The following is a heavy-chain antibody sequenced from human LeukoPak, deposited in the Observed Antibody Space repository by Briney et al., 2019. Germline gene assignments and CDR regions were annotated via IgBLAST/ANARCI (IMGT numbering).Heavy chain of an antibody. Sequence: GGSLRLSCAASGFTFANSAMRWVRQAPGKGLEWVWAIRVSGGSTYYADSVKGRFTISRDNSKNTLYLQMNSLGAEDTAVYYCAKDDPPTYHIWFDPWGQRTLVTVSS. CDR2: IRVSGGST. CDR3: AKDDPPTYHIWFDP. CDR1: GFTFANSA. V-gene: IGHV3-23*01. J-gene: IGHJ5*02.